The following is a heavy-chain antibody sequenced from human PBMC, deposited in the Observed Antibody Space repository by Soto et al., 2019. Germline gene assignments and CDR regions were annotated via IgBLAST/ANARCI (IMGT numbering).Heavy chain of an antibody. J-gene: IGHJ4*02. V-gene: IGHV4-34*01. Sequence: PSETLSLTCAVYGGSFSGYYWSWIRQPPGKGLEWIGEINHSGSTNYNPSLKSRVTISVDTSKNQFSLKLSSVTAADTAVYYCARFATRIPFDYWGQGTLVTVSS. CDR2: INHSGST. CDR3: ARFATRIPFDY. D-gene: IGHD2-15*01. CDR1: GGSFSGYY.